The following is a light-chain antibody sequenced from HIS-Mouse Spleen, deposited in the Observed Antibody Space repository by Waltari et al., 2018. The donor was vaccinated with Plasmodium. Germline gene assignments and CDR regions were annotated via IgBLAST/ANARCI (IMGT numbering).Light chain of an antibody. CDR2: GAS. CDR1: QMVSSN. V-gene: IGKV3-15*01. CDR3: QQYNNWSFT. J-gene: IGKJ3*01. Sequence: EIVMTQSPATLSVSPGERATLSCRASQMVSSNLAWYQQKPGQAPRLLIFGASTRATGIPASFSGSGSGTEFTLTISSLQSEDFAVYYCQQYNNWSFTFGPGTKVDIK.